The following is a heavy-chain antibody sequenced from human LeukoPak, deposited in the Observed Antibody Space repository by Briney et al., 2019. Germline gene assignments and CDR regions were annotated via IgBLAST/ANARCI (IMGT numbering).Heavy chain of an antibody. CDR1: GFTFSSHW. CDR3: ARDRLGYCGGDCPPNY. D-gene: IGHD2-21*02. CDR2: INSDGSST. V-gene: IGHV3-74*01. Sequence: GGSLRLSCAASGFTFSSHWMHWVRQAPGKGLVWVSRINSDGSSTSYADSVKGRFTISRDNAKNTLYLQMNSLRAEDTAVYYCARDRLGYCGGDCPPNYWGQGALVTVSS. J-gene: IGHJ4*02.